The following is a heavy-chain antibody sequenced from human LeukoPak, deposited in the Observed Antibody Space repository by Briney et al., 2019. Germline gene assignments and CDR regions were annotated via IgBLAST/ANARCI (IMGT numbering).Heavy chain of an antibody. J-gene: IGHJ4*02. D-gene: IGHD2-2*01. CDR3: ASTQSPGVVVPAAIDDY. CDR2: ISYDGSNK. Sequence: PGGSLRLSCAASGFTFSSYAMHWARQAPGKGLEWVAVISYDGSNKYYADSVKGRFTISRDNSKNTLYLQMNSLRAEDTAVYYCASTQSPGVVVPAAIDDYWGQGTLVTVSS. V-gene: IGHV3-30-3*01. CDR1: GFTFSSYA.